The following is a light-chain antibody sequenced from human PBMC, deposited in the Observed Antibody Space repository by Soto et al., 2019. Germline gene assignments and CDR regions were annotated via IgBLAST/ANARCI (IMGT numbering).Light chain of an antibody. J-gene: IGKJ5*01. CDR2: SAS. V-gene: IGKV1D-12*01. Sequence: DIQMTQSPASVAACVGDRCTITCHASQGISRSLAWYQQKPGKAPKLLIYSASSLQSGVPSRFSGSGFGTDFTLTISSLQPEDFATYYCQQADTFPITFGQGTRLEI. CDR3: QQADTFPIT. CDR1: QGISRS.